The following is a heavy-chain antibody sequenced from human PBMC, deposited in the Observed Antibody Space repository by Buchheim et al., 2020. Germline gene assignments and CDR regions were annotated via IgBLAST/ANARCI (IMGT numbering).Heavy chain of an antibody. CDR2: IYYSGST. CDR1: GGSISSYY. J-gene: IGHJ4*02. CDR3: ARLYVRGAPPDY. Sequence: QVQLQESGPGLVKPSETLSLTCTVSGGSISSYYWSWIRQPPGKGLEWIGYIYYSGSTNYNPSLKSRVTISVDTSKNQFSLKLSSVTAADTAVYYCARLYVRGAPPDYWGQGTL. D-gene: IGHD3-10*01. V-gene: IGHV4-59*08.